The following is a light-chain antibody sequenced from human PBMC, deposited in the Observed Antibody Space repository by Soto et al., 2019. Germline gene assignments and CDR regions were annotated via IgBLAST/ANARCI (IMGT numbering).Light chain of an antibody. CDR1: GSDIGAYNF. V-gene: IGLV2-8*01. CDR2: GVT. J-gene: IGLJ3*02. Sequence: QSALAQPPSASGSPGQSVTISCTGSGSDIGAYNFVSWYQQHPGKAPKLMIFGVTERPSGVPDRFSGSKSGNTASLTGSGLQADYEAVYYCYSYAGRNIWVFGGGTKLTVL. CDR3: YSYAGRNIWV.